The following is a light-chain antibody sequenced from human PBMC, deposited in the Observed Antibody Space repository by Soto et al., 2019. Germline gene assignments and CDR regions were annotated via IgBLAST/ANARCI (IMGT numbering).Light chain of an antibody. V-gene: IGKV1-12*01. CDR3: QPANTLPLT. CDR1: QEISSW. Sequence: DFQMTPSPSSVSASIGDRVTITCRASQEISSWLAWYQHHPGKAPKLLIYAASSLKSGLPYRFSGSGSVTGFTLTISSLQPEDFATYYGQPANTLPLTFGGGTKVAIK. CDR2: AAS. J-gene: IGKJ4*01.